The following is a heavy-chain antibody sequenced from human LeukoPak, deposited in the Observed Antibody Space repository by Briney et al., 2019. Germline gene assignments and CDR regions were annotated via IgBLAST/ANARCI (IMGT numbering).Heavy chain of an antibody. D-gene: IGHD6-13*01. CDR3: ARGGIAAAEGTFDI. CDR1: GDSISGDY. CDR2: IYTSGST. Sequence: SETLSLTCIVSGDSISGDYWSWIRQPAGKGLEWIGRIYTSGSTNSNPSLKSRVTMSLDTSKNQFSLKLNSVTAADTAVYYCARGGIAAAEGTFDIWGRGTMVTVSS. V-gene: IGHV4-4*07. J-gene: IGHJ3*02.